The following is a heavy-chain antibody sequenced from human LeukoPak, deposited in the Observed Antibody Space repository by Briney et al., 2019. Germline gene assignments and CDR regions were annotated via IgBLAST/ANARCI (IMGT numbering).Heavy chain of an antibody. CDR1: GYTFTSYY. Sequence: GASVKVSCKASGYTFTSYYMHWVRQAPGQGIEWMGIINPSGGSTSYAQKFQGRVTMTRDTSTSTVYMELSSLRSEDTAVYYCARDQGCSSGWCAYYYYGMDVWGQGTTVTVSS. CDR3: ARDQGCSSGWCAYYYYGMDV. V-gene: IGHV1-46*03. D-gene: IGHD6-19*01. J-gene: IGHJ6*02. CDR2: INPSGGST.